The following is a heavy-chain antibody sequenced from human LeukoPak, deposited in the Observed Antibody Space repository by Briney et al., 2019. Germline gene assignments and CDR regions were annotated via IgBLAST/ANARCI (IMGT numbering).Heavy chain of an antibody. Sequence: GGSLRLSCAASGFTVSSNYMSWVRQAPGKGLEWVSVIYSGGSTYYADSVKGRFTISRDNSKNTLYLQMNSLRAEDTAVYYCAKGRGFYDSSGYNYAYYYGMDVWGQGTTVTVSS. V-gene: IGHV3-66*01. J-gene: IGHJ6*02. CDR1: GFTVSSNY. CDR2: IYSGGST. D-gene: IGHD3-22*01. CDR3: AKGRGFYDSSGYNYAYYYGMDV.